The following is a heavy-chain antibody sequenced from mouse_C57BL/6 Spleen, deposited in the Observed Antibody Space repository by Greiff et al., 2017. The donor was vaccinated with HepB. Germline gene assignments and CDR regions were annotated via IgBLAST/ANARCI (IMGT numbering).Heavy chain of an antibody. CDR2: ISSGGSYT. Sequence: EVQGVESGGDLVKPGGSLKLSCAASGFTFSSYGMSWVRQTPDKRLEWVATISSGGSYTYYPDSVKGRFTISRDNAKNTLYLQMSSLKSEDTAMYYCARHGNLAWFAYWGQGTLVTVSA. D-gene: IGHD4-1*01. CDR1: GFTFSSYG. CDR3: ARHGNLAWFAY. J-gene: IGHJ3*01. V-gene: IGHV5-6*01.